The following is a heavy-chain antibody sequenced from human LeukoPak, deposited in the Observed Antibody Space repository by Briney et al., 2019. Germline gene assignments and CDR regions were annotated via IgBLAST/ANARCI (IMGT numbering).Heavy chain of an antibody. CDR1: GFTFSSYA. CDR2: ISGSGGST. Sequence: PGGSLRLSCAASGFTFSSYATSWVRQAPGKGLEWVSAISGSGGSTYYADSVKGRFTISRDNSKNTLYLQMNSLGAEDTAVYYCACVPAASLDYWGQGTLVTVSS. J-gene: IGHJ4*02. CDR3: ACVPAASLDY. V-gene: IGHV3-23*01. D-gene: IGHD2-2*01.